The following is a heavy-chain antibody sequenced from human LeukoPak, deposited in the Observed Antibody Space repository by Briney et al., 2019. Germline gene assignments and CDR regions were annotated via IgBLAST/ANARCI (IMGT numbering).Heavy chain of an antibody. D-gene: IGHD6-6*01. Sequence: GGSLRLSCAPSGFTFSSYWMYWVRQAPGKGLVCVSRISTDGSSTGYADSVKGRFTISRDNAKNTVYLQMNSLRGDDTAVYYCARGYRISSEADYGMDVWGQGTTVTVSS. CDR2: ISTDGSST. CDR1: GFTFSSYW. CDR3: ARGYRISSEADYGMDV. J-gene: IGHJ6*02. V-gene: IGHV3-74*01.